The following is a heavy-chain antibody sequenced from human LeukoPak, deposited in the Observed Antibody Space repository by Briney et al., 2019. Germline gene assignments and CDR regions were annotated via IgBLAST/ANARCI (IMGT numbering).Heavy chain of an antibody. J-gene: IGHJ4*02. V-gene: IGHV1-2*02. D-gene: IGHD6-13*01. Sequence: ASVKVSCKASGYTFTGYYMHWVRQAPGQGLEWMGWINPNSGGTNYAQKFQGRVTMTGDTSISTAYMELSRLRSDDTAVYYCARPDSSSWFSQDYWGQGTLVTVSS. CDR2: INPNSGGT. CDR3: ARPDSSSWFSQDY. CDR1: GYTFTGYY.